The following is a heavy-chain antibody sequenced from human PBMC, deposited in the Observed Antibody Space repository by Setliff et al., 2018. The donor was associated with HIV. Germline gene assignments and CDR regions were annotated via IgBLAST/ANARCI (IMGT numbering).Heavy chain of an antibody. J-gene: IGHJ4*01. CDR3: ATLRWLRSKHSDY. D-gene: IGHD5-12*01. V-gene: IGHV4-38-2*01. CDR1: TCSISSGYY. Sequence: SETLSLTCAVSTCSISSGYYWGWFRQPPGKGLEWIGAIYYTENTYYNPSLKSRVTMSVDTSKNQFSLKLRSVTAADTAVYFCATLRWLRSKHSDYWGQGILVTAPQ. CDR2: IYYTENT.